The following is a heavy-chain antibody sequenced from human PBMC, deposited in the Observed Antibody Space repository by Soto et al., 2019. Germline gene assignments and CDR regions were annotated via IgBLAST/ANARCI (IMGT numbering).Heavy chain of an antibody. CDR1: GFTFSSYA. D-gene: IGHD6-6*01. J-gene: IGHJ4*02. V-gene: IGHV3-30-3*01. CDR2: ISYDGSNK. CDR3: ARESRDVAARLLWRQIDDY. Sequence: GGSLRLSCAASGFTFSSYAMHWVRQAPGKGLEWVAVISYDGSNKYYADSVKGRFTISRDNAKNSLYLQMNSLRAEDTAVYYCARESRDVAARLLWRQIDDYWGQGTLVTVSS.